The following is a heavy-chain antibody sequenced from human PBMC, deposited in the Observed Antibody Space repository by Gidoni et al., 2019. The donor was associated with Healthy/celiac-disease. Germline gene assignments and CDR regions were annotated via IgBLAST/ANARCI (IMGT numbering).Heavy chain of an antibody. CDR3: ASGVVTGVGWEYNWFDP. CDR1: GGSHRRGGYY. J-gene: IGHJ5*02. D-gene: IGHD2-15*01. Sequence: VQLQESDPGLVKPSQTLSLTCTVSGGSHRRGGYYWSWIRQHPGKGLEWIGYIYYSGSTYYNQSCKSRVTISVDTSKNQFSLKLCSVTAADTVVYYCASGVVTGVGWEYNWFDPWGQGTLVTVSS. V-gene: IGHV4-31*03. CDR2: IYYSGST.